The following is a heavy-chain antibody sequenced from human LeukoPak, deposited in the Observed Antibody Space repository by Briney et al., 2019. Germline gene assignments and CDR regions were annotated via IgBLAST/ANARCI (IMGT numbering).Heavy chain of an antibody. J-gene: IGHJ4*02. V-gene: IGHV3-7*01. CDR3: AKYGLGTHTSFEY. Sequence: GGSLRLSCAASGFIFSSYWMTWLRQAPGKGLEWVANIKFDGSEKYYVDSVKGRFTISRDDPNNSLYLHMNGLRGEDTAMYYCAKYGLGTHTSFEYWGQGTLVTVSS. CDR1: GFIFSSYW. D-gene: IGHD3-10*01. CDR2: IKFDGSEK.